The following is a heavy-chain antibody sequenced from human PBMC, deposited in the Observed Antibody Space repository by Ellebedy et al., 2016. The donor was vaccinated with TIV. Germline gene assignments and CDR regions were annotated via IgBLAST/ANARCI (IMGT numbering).Heavy chain of an antibody. CDR3: ARDFRQWLAQGDALDV. D-gene: IGHD6-19*01. CDR1: GFTFSSFS. CDR2: ISSGSSSI. J-gene: IGHJ6*02. Sequence: PGGSLRLSCTASGFTFSSFSMTWVRQAPGKGLEWISYISSGSSSIYYADAVKGRFTITRDNDKNLLYLQMSSLRVEDTAVYYCARDFRQWLAQGDALDVWGQGITVTVSS. V-gene: IGHV3-48*01.